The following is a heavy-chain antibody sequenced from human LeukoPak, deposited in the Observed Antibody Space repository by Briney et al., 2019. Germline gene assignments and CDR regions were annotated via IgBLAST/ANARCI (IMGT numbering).Heavy chain of an antibody. D-gene: IGHD4-17*01. J-gene: IGHJ4*02. Sequence: PGGSLRLSCAASGFTFSSYGMHWVRQAPGKGLEWVAVIWYDGSNKYYADSVKGRFTISRDNARNSLYLQMNSLRADDTAVYYCARDEDGDYTPDYWGQGTLVTVSS. CDR2: IWYDGSNK. CDR3: ARDEDGDYTPDY. CDR1: GFTFSSYG. V-gene: IGHV3-33*01.